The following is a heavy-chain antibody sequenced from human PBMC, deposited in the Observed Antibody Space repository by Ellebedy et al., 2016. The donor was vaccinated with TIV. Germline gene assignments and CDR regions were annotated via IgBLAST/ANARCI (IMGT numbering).Heavy chain of an antibody. CDR3: ARDLQLGSTWYWAFDI. CDR1: GFIFSDYY. CDR2: ISSSASLI. V-gene: IGHV3-11*01. J-gene: IGHJ3*02. D-gene: IGHD6-13*01. Sequence: PGGSLRLSCAASGFIFSDYYMSWIRQAPGKGPEWVSYISSSASLIYYTDSVKGRFTISRDNAKNSLYLQMNSLRAEDTAVYYCARDLQLGSTWYWAFDIWGPGTMVTVSS.